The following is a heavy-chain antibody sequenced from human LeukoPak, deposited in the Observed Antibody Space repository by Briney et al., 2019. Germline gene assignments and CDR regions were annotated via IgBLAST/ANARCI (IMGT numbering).Heavy chain of an antibody. Sequence: GGSLRLSCAASGFNFSNHGIHWVRQAPGKGLDWVAVISHDGSQTYYTDSAKGRFTVSRDNSKNTMYLQQNSLRVEDTAMYFCAKDKIDGDYVTPFVYWGQGTLVTVSS. CDR3: AKDKIDGDYVTPFVY. CDR1: GFNFSNHG. D-gene: IGHD4-17*01. V-gene: IGHV3-30*18. J-gene: IGHJ4*02. CDR2: ISHDGSQT.